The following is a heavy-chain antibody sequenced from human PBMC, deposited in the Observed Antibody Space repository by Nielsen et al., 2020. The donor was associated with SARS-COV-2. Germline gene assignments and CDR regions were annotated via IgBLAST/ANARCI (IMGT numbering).Heavy chain of an antibody. CDR3: GRAFDI. Sequence: GGSLRLSCAASGFTFSGYAMHWVRQAPGKRLEWVAFISYNGDNKYYADSVKGRFTISRDNSKNTLYLGVSSLRPEDTAVYFCGRAFDIWGQGTMVTVSS. CDR1: GFTFSGYA. CDR2: ISYNGDNK. V-gene: IGHV3-30*04. J-gene: IGHJ3*02.